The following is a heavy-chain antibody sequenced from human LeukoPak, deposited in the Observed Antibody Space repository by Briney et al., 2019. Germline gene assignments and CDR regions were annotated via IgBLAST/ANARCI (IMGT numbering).Heavy chain of an antibody. Sequence: PGGSLRLSCTASGFTLGDYAMSWVRQAPGKGLEWVSFIRSKAYGGTTEYAASVKGRFTISRDDSKSIAFLQMNSLKTEDTAVYYCTRELGYCTNGVCYRAYYFDYWGQGTLVTVSS. CDR2: IRSKAYGGTT. V-gene: IGHV3-49*04. CDR3: TRELGYCTNGVCYRAYYFDY. D-gene: IGHD2-8*01. J-gene: IGHJ4*02. CDR1: GFTLGDYA.